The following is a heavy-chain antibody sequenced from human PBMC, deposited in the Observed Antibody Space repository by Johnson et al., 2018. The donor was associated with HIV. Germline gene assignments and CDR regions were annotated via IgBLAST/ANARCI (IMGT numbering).Heavy chain of an antibody. CDR3: VRVGPTLDDSFDI. CDR2: IKQDGSEK. V-gene: IGHV3-7*05. J-gene: IGHJ3*02. D-gene: IGHD3-3*01. Sequence: VQLVESGGGLVQPGGSLRLSCAASGFTFNSYWMSWVRQAPGKGLEWVANIKQDGSEKYYVDSVKGRFTISRDNAKNSLYLQMNSLRAEDSAVYDCVRVGPTLDDSFDIWGKGTTVTVSS. CDR1: GFTFNSYW.